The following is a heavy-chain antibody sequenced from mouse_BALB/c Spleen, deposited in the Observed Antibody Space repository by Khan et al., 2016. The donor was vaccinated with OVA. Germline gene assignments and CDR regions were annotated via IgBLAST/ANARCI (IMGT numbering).Heavy chain of an antibody. CDR3: ARGGGTAPFAY. CDR1: GFTFRDYG. D-gene: IGHD1-2*01. J-gene: IGHJ3*01. V-gene: IGHV5-15*02. Sequence: EVELVESGGGLVQPGGSRKLSCAASGFTFRDYGMAWVRQAPGKGPEWVAFISDLAYTMYYADTVTGRFTISRENAKNTLYLEMRSLRSEDTAMYYCARGGGTAPFAYWGLGTLVTVSA. CDR2: ISDLAYTM.